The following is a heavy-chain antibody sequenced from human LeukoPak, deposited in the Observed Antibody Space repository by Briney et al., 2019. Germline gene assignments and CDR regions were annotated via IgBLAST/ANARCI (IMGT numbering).Heavy chain of an antibody. Sequence: ASVKVSCKASGGTFSSYAISWVRQAPGQGLEWMGRIIPIFGAANYAQKFQGRVTITTDESTSTAYMELSSLRSEGTAVYYCARGLNYYDSSGYLDYWGQGTLVTVSS. CDR2: IIPIFGAA. V-gene: IGHV1-69*05. D-gene: IGHD3-22*01. CDR3: ARGLNYYDSSGYLDY. CDR1: GGTFSSYA. J-gene: IGHJ4*02.